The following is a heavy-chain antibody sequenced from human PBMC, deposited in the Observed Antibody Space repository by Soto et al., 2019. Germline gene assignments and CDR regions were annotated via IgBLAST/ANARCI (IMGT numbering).Heavy chain of an antibody. D-gene: IGHD1-1*01. Sequence: ASVKVSCKASGYTFTSYDIYCVRQATGQGLEWMGWMNPSTGNSGYAQKFQGRVTMTSDTSISTAHMELSSLRSEDTAVYYCARRAETNGWNGFGADKYYFDFWGQGTLVTVSS. CDR1: GYTFTSYD. J-gene: IGHJ4*02. CDR3: ARRAETNGWNGFGADKYYFDF. CDR2: MNPSTGNS. V-gene: IGHV1-8*01.